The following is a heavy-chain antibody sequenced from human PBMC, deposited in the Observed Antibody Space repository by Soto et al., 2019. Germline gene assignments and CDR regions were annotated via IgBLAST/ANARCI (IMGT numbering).Heavy chain of an antibody. CDR2: IVNDGSDR. CDR3: ARDDDYEANGLDY. D-gene: IGHD4-17*01. V-gene: IGHV3-33*01. J-gene: IGHJ4*02. CDR1: GFTFSRYG. Sequence: GGSLRLSCVGSGFTFSRYGMHWLRQAPGEGLEWMAVIVNDGSDRDYAASVAGRFTISRDNSKNTLYLQMDNLGVDDTAMYYCARDDDYEANGLDYWGQRTLVTVSS.